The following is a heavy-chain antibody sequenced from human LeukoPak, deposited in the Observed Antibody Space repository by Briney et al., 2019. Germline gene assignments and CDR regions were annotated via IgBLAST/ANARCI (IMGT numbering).Heavy chain of an antibody. J-gene: IGHJ6*03. CDR3: ARVPPGYYYSYDMDV. Sequence: SVKVSCKASGGTFSSYAISWVRQAPGQGLEWMGGIIPIFGTANYAQKFQGRVTITADESTSTAYMELSSLRSEDTAVYYCARVPPGYYYSYDMDVWGKGTTVTVSS. V-gene: IGHV1-69*01. CDR2: IIPIFGTA. CDR1: GGTFSSYA.